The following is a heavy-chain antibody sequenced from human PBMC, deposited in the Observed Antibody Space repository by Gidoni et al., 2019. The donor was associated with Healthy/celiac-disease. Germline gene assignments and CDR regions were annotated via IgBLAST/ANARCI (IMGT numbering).Heavy chain of an antibody. CDR3: ARDSSVTGQQPDYGMDV. CDR2: IYYSGST. D-gene: IGHD6-13*01. Sequence: QLQLQDSGPALVKPPEPLSLYRTLSGRSISTYYWSGIRQPPGKGPEWIGYIYYSGSTNYNPSLKSRVTISVDTSKNQFGLKLSSVAAADTAVYYCARDSSVTGQQPDYGMDVWGQGTTVTVSS. J-gene: IGHJ6*02. CDR1: GRSISTYY. V-gene: IGHV4-59*01.